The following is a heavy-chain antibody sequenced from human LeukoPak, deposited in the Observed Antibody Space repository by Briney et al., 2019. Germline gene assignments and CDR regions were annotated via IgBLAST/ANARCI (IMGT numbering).Heavy chain of an antibody. CDR2: TRDDGATI. V-gene: IGHV3-23*01. CDR3: ARDQFGDFFKGADN. J-gene: IGHJ4*02. D-gene: IGHD2-21*01. Sequence: PGGSLRLSCAASGFNFTNYALSWVRQAPGKGLEWVSDTRDDGATIIYAVPVKVRITVSKDNSKDSLYLQRISLRAEDTAVYYCARDQFGDFFKGADNWGQGTLVTVSS. CDR1: GFNFTNYA.